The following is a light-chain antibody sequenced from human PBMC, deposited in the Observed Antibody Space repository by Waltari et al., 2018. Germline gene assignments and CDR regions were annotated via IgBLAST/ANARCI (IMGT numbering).Light chain of an antibody. CDR3: QQSYSTPPT. CDR1: QTINTY. V-gene: IGKV1-39*01. CDR2: GAS. Sequence: DIQMTQSPSSLSASVGARVTITCRTSQTINTYLNWYHQKPGKAPKVLIYGASNLQSGVPSRFSGSGSVTDFTLTISSLQPEDVATYYCQQSYSTPPTFGGGTKVEIK. J-gene: IGKJ4*01.